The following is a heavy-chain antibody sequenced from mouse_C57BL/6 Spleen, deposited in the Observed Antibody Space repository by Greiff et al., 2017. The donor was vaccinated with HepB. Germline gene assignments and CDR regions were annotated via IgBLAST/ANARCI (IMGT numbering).Heavy chain of an antibody. Sequence: VQLQQSGAELVRPGASVKLSCTASGFNIKDDYMHWVKQRPEQGLEWIGWIDPENGDTEDASKFQGKATITADTSSNTAYLQLSSLTSEDTAVYYCTNYGSSSAWFAYWGQGTLVTVSA. CDR3: TNYGSSSAWFAY. V-gene: IGHV14-4*01. CDR1: GFNIKDDY. D-gene: IGHD1-1*01. CDR2: IDPENGDT. J-gene: IGHJ3*01.